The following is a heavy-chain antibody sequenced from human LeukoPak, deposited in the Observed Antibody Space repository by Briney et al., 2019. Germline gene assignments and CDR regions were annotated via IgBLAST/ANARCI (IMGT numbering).Heavy chain of an antibody. CDR1: GDSVSSNSAA. CDR3: ARDPSVYDSGWFDL. Sequence: SQTLSLTCAISGDSVSSNSAAWNWIRQSPSRGLEWLGRTFYRSKWYNDYAVSVKSRITINPDTSKNQFSLQLNSVTPDDTAVYYCARDPSVYDSGWFDLWGQGTLVTVSS. CDR2: TFYRSKWYN. V-gene: IGHV6-1*01. D-gene: IGHD3-22*01. J-gene: IGHJ5*02.